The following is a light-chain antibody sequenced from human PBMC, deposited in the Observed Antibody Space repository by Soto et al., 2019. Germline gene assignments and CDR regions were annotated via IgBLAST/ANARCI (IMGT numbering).Light chain of an antibody. Sequence: QSVLAQPTSVSGSPGQSITIPCTGTSSDVGDSNYVSWYQQLPGRAPKLLIYDVSNRPAGVSYRFSASKSGNTASLTISGLQAEDEADYYCSSSTRSSTLVVFGGGTQLTVL. V-gene: IGLV2-14*01. CDR1: SSDVGDSNY. CDR2: DVS. J-gene: IGLJ2*01. CDR3: SSSTRSSTLVV.